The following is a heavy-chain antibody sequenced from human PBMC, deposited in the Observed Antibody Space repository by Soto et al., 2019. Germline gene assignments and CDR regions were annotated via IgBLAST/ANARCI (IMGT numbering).Heavy chain of an antibody. CDR2: IYHSGST. D-gene: IGHD5-18*01. CDR3: ARIPPDTAMGRFDY. CDR1: GGSISSSNW. Sequence: PSETLSLTCAVSGGSISSSNWWSWVRQPPGKGLEWIGEIYHSGSTNYNPSLKSRVTISVDKSKNQFSLKLSSVTAADTAVYYCARIPPDTAMGRFDYWGQGTLVTVSS. J-gene: IGHJ4*02. V-gene: IGHV4-4*02.